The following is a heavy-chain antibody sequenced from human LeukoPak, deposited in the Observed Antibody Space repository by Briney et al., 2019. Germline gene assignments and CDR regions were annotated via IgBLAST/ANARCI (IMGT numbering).Heavy chain of an antibody. Sequence: PGGSLRLSCAASGFTFSSCSMNWVRQAPGKGLEWVSSISTSSSYIHYADSVKGRFTISRDNAKNSLYLQMNSLRAEDTAVYYCARPPQGLLYSGYVRGDAFDIWGQGTMVTVSS. J-gene: IGHJ3*02. V-gene: IGHV3-21*01. D-gene: IGHD5-12*01. CDR3: ARPPQGLLYSGYVRGDAFDI. CDR2: ISTSSSYI. CDR1: GFTFSSCS.